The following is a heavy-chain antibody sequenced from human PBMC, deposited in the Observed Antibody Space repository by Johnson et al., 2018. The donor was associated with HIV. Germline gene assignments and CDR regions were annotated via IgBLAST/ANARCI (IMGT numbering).Heavy chain of an antibody. CDR1: GFTFSRYV. Sequence: VQLVESGGGLVQPGGSLRLSCAASGFTFSRYVMNCVRQAPGKGLEWVATARPSVGWTYYADSVKGRFTNSRDNTKNPLYRQMHSLGAEDTAVYYCANSGEHESQIHAFDIWGQGTMVTVSS. V-gene: IGHV3-23*04. CDR3: ANSGEHESQIHAFDI. J-gene: IGHJ3*02. CDR2: ARPSVGWT. D-gene: IGHD1/OR15-1a*01.